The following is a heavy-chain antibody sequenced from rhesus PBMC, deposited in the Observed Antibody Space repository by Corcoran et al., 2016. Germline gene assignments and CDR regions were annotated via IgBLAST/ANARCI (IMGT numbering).Heavy chain of an antibody. J-gene: IGHJ4*01. V-gene: IGHV2-174*01. CDR1: GFSISTSGMG. Sequence: QVTLKESGPALVKPTQTLTLTCTFSGFSISTSGMGVGWIRQPPGKALEWLALIYWDDDKYNSTSLKSRLTISKATYKNPVVLTRTKMDPVDTATYYCARRRVDAIQVFDYWGPGVLVTVSS. CDR2: IYWDDDK. D-gene: IGHD4-23*01. CDR3: ARRRVDAIQVFDY.